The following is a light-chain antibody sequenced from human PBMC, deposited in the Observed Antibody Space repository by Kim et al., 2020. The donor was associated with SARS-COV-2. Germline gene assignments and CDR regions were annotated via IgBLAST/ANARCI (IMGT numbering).Light chain of an antibody. V-gene: IGLV3-25*03. CDR1: AVPKQY. CDR3: QSADSSGTYPVV. CDR2: KDS. Sequence: PGPTARITCSASAVPKQYAYWYQQKPGQAPVLVIYKDSERPSGIPERFSGSSSGTTVTLTISGVQAEDEADYYCQSADSSGTYPVVFGGGTQLTVL. J-gene: IGLJ2*01.